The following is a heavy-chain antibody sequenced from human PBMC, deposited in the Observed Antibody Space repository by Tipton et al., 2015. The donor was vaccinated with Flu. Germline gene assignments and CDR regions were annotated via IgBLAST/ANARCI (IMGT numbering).Heavy chain of an antibody. CDR2: INQSGRP. CDR1: GGSFSGYY. CDR3: ARGSWEVRFDP. Sequence: TLSLTCVVHGGSFSGYYWSWIRQSPGKGLEWIGEINQSGRPNYNPSLKNRVTISVDTSKNQFSLSLTSVTAADTAMYYCARGSWEVRFDPWGQGTLVTASS. J-gene: IGHJ5*02. D-gene: IGHD1-26*01. V-gene: IGHV4-34*01.